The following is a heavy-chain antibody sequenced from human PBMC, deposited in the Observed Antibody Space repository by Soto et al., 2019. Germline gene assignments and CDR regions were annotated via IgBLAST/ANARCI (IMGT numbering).Heavy chain of an antibody. D-gene: IGHD4-17*01. CDR2: ISYDGSNK. J-gene: IGHJ4*02. CDR3: AEAITDYGTAQYYFEY. Sequence: LRLSCAASGFTFGSYGMHWVRQAPGKELEWVAVISYDGSNKYYADSVKGRFTISRDNSKNTLYLQMNSLRAEDTAVYYCAEAITDYGTAQYYFEYWGQGTLVTVSS. V-gene: IGHV3-30*18. CDR1: GFTFGSYG.